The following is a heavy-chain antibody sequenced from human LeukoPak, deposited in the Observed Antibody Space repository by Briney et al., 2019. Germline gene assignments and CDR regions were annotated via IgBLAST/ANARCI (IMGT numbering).Heavy chain of an antibody. Sequence: GGSLRLSCAASGFTLSDYYMSWIRQAPGKGLEWVSYITSSGSGIYYADSVKGRFTISRDTAKNSPDLQMNSLRAEDTAVYYCTRDLGGDPTAEFDYRGPGTLVTVSS. D-gene: IGHD2-21*02. V-gene: IGHV3-11*01. CDR3: TRDLGGDPTAEFDY. J-gene: IGHJ4*02. CDR2: ITSSGSGI. CDR1: GFTLSDYY.